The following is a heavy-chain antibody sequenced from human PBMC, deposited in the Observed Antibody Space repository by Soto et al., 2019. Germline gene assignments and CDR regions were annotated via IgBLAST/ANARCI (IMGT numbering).Heavy chain of an antibody. Sequence: GGSLRLSCAASGFTFSSYWMSWVRQAPGKGLEWVANIKQDGSVKYYVDSVKGRFTISRDNAKNSLYLQMNSLRAEDTAVYYCARDQVRGYDYYGMDVWGQGTTVTVSS. CDR3: ARDQVRGYDYYGMDV. J-gene: IGHJ6*02. CDR1: GFTFSSYW. D-gene: IGHD3-10*01. CDR2: IKQDGSVK. V-gene: IGHV3-7*01.